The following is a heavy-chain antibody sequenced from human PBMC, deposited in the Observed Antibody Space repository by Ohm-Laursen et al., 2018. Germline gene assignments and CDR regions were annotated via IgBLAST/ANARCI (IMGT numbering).Heavy chain of an antibody. Sequence: SLRLSCSASGFSFYDYAMHWVRQAPGKGLEWVSGISWNSGSIGYADSVKGRFTISRDNAKNSLYLQMNSLRAEDTALYYCAKGHSRWGYFDYWGQGTLVTVSS. CDR3: AKGHSRWGYFDY. D-gene: IGHD6-13*01. V-gene: IGHV3-9*01. J-gene: IGHJ4*02. CDR1: GFSFYDYA. CDR2: ISWNSGSI.